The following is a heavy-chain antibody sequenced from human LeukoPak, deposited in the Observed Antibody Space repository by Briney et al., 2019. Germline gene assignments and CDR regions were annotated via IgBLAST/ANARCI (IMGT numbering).Heavy chain of an antibody. Sequence: PSETLSLTCTVSGGSISSSSYYWGWIRQRPGKGLEWIGSIYYSGSTYYNPSLKSRVTISVDTSKNQFSLKLSSVTAADTAVYYCASQTIGFFDPWGQGTLVTVSS. CDR2: IYYSGST. CDR1: GGSISSSSYY. D-gene: IGHD1-1*01. J-gene: IGHJ5*02. CDR3: ASQTIGFFDP. V-gene: IGHV4-39*01.